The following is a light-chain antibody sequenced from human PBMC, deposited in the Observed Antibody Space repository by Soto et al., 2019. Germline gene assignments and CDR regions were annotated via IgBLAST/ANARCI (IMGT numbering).Light chain of an antibody. CDR2: DVS. J-gene: IGLJ1*01. Sequence: ALTQPASGSGSPGQSSTISCSGTSSDVGGYNYVSWYQQHPGKAPKLMIYDVSNRPSGVSNRFSGSKSGNTASLTISGLQAEDEADYYCSSYTSSSTPRYVFGTGTKVTVL. CDR1: SSDVGGYNY. CDR3: SSYTSSSTPRYV. V-gene: IGLV2-14*01.